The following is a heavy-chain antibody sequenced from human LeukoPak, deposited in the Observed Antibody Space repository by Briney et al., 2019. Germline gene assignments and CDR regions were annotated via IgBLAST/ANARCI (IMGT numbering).Heavy chain of an antibody. D-gene: IGHD3-22*01. J-gene: IGHJ4*02. V-gene: IGHV3-74*01. Sequence: PGGSLRLSCAASGFTFSSYWMHWVRQAPGKGLVWVSRINSDGSSTSYADSVKGRFTISRDNAKNSLYLQMNSLRAEDTALYYCARGPYYYYDSSGYNPYYFDYWGQGTLVTVSS. CDR1: GFTFSSYW. CDR3: ARGPYYYYDSSGYNPYYFDY. CDR2: INSDGSST.